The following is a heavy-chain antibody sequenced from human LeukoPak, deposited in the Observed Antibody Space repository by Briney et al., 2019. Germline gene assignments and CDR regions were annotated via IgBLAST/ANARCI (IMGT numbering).Heavy chain of an antibody. D-gene: IGHD6-13*01. CDR1: GFTFSTYS. V-gene: IGHV3-48*04. J-gene: IGHJ3*02. CDR3: ARDSRSSSWSPNAFDI. CDR2: ISSSSTTI. Sequence: QAGGSLRLSCAASGFTFSTYSMNWVRQAPGKGLEWVSYISSSSTTIDYADSVKGRFTISRDNAKNSLYLQMNSLRAEDTAVYYCARDSRSSSWSPNAFDIWGQGTMVTVSS.